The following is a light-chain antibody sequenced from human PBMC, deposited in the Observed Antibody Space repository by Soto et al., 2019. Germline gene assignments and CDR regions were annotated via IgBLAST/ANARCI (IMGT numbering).Light chain of an antibody. Sequence: EIVLTQSPATLSLSPGERATLACRASQSVSSYFAWYQQKPGQAPRLLIYDASNRATGISARFSGSGSGTDFTLTISSLEPADFAVYYCQQRSNWPLTFGQGTKVEIK. CDR3: QQRSNWPLT. CDR2: DAS. J-gene: IGKJ1*01. CDR1: QSVSSY. V-gene: IGKV3-11*01.